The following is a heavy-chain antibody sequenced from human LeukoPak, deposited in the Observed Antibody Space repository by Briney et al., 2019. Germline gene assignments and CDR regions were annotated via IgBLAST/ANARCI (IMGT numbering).Heavy chain of an antibody. Sequence: GGSLRLSCAASGFTFSSYNMNWVRQAPGKGLEWVSYVSSSSSTRYYADSVKGRFTISRDNDKNSLYLQMNSLRDEDTAVYYCARDPGYCCRTSCYAVWNFDYWGQGTLVTVSS. CDR1: GFTFSSYN. V-gene: IGHV3-48*02. J-gene: IGHJ4*02. CDR2: VSSSSSTR. D-gene: IGHD2-2*01. CDR3: ARDPGYCCRTSCYAVWNFDY.